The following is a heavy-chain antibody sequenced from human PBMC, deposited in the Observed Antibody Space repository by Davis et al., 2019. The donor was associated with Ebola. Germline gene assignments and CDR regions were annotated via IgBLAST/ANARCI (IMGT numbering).Heavy chain of an antibody. CDR3: ASIRMGYYYYGMDV. CDR2: IYSGGST. D-gene: IGHD1-14*01. J-gene: IGHJ6*02. V-gene: IGHV3-66*01. Sequence: SCKASGGTFSSYAISWVRQAPGKGLEWVSVIYSGGSTYYADPVKGRFTISRDNSKNTLYLQMNSLRAEDTAVYYCASIRMGYYYYGMDVWGQGTTVTVSS. CDR1: GGTFSSYA.